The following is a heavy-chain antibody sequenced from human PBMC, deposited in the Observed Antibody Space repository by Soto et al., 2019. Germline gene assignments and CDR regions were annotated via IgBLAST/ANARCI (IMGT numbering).Heavy chain of an antibody. CDR3: TRRGGGGSGVSMIAWLDP. V-gene: IGHV4-4*02. CDR2: IHHSGST. D-gene: IGHD2-21*01. Sequence: WKTLSVTRYVSDGSLDGSNWWPWVRQTPGKGLEWIGEIHHSGSTNYNPSLKSRVTISADKSKNQFFLNLASVTAADTAMYYCTRRGGGGSGVSMIAWLDPLGQGTDVTVSS. CDR1: DGSLDGSNW. J-gene: IGHJ5*02.